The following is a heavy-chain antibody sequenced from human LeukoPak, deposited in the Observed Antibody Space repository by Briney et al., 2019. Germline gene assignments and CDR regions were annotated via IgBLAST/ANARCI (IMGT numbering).Heavy chain of an antibody. Sequence: PGGSLRLSCAASGFTVSNNYMNWVRQAPGKGLEWVSVMYSGGTTYYADSVKGRFSISRDKSKNSVHLQMNILRAEDTAVYYCARDRTYFYDSSGPFYDAYDIWGHGTMVTVSS. V-gene: IGHV3-53*01. D-gene: IGHD3-22*01. J-gene: IGHJ3*02. CDR2: MYSGGTT. CDR1: GFTVSNNY. CDR3: ARDRTYFYDSSGPFYDAYDI.